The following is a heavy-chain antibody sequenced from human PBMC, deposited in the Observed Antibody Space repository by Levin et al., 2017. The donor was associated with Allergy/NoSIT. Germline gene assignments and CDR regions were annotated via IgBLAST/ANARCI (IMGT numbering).Heavy chain of an antibody. J-gene: IGHJ6*03. CDR2: INSDGSST. CDR3: ARGPPSFYYYYMDV. V-gene: IGHV3-74*01. CDR1: GFAFSSYW. Sequence: QSGGSLRLSCAASGFAFSSYWMHWVRQAPGKGLVWVSRINSDGSSTSYADSVKGRFTISRDNAKNTLYLQMNSLRAEDTAVYYCARGPPSFYYYYMDVWGRGTTVTVSS. D-gene: IGHD6-6*01.